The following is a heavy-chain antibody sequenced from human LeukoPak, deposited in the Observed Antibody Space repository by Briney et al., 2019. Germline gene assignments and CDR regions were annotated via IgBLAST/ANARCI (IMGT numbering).Heavy chain of an antibody. CDR2: IYHSGST. CDR3: ARIPTIAAAGTPFFDY. Sequence: SETLSLTCAVSGGSISSNSYYWGWIRQPPGKGLKGIGSIYHSGSTYYNPSLKSRVTISVDTSKNQFSLKLSSVTAADTAVYYCARIPTIAAAGTPFFDYWGQGTLVTVSS. J-gene: IGHJ4*02. D-gene: IGHD6-13*01. V-gene: IGHV4-39*07. CDR1: GGSISSNSYY.